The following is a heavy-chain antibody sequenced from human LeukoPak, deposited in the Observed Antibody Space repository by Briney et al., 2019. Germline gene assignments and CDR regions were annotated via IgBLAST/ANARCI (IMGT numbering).Heavy chain of an antibody. J-gene: IGHJ3*02. CDR2: IQPGDSET. D-gene: IGHD3-22*01. V-gene: IGHV5-51*01. Sequence: GESLKISCKGSGYSFTDYWIGWVRQMPGKGLDWMGIIQPGDSETRYSPSFEGQVTISADKSISTAYLQWSSLKASDTAMYYCARHEYYYDSSGYYLGAFDIWGQGTMVTVSS. CDR1: GYSFTDYW. CDR3: ARHEYYYDSSGYYLGAFDI.